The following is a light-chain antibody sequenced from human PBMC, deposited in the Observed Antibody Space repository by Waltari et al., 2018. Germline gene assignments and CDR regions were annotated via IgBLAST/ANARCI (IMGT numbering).Light chain of an antibody. V-gene: IGKV2-28*01. Sequence: DIVMTQSPLSLPVTPGEPASISCRSSQSLLHSNGYNYLDWYLQKPGQSPQVLIYLTSNRAPGVPDRFSGSGSGTDFTLKISRVEAEDVGVYYCMQALQTPRTFGQGTRLEIK. CDR2: LTS. CDR1: QSLLHSNGYNY. J-gene: IGKJ2*01. CDR3: MQALQTPRT.